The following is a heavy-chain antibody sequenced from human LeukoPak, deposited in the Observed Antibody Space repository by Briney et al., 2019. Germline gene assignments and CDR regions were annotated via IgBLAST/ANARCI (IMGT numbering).Heavy chain of an antibody. CDR3: ARAPDYGDSPYFDY. J-gene: IGHJ4*02. CDR1: GGSISSYY. CDR2: IYYSGST. Sequence: PSETLSLTCTVSGGSISSYYWSWIRQPPGKELEWIGYIYYSGSTNYNPSLKSRVTISVDTSKNQFSLKLSSVTAADTAVYYCARAPDYGDSPYFDYWGQGTLVTVSS. V-gene: IGHV4-59*01. D-gene: IGHD4-17*01.